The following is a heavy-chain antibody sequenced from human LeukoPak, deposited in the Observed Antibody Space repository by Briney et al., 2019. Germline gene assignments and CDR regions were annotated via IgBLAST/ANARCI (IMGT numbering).Heavy chain of an antibody. CDR2: IYYSGTT. Sequence: PSETLSLTCTVSGGSITNDNYYWAWIRQPPGKGLEWIGSIYYSGTTYDNPTLKSRVTISVDTSKNQFSLKLSSVTAADAAVYYCARAPSPSQKTYSYGYFDYWGQGTLVTVSS. D-gene: IGHD5-18*01. V-gene: IGHV4-39*07. CDR1: GGSITNDNYY. CDR3: ARAPSPSQKTYSYGYFDY. J-gene: IGHJ4*02.